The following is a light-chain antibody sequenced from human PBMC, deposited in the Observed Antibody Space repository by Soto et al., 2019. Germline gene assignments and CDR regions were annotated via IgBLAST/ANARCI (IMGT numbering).Light chain of an antibody. CDR1: QGIKNW. Sequence: QMTQSPSYVSASVGDRVTITCRASQGIKNWLAWYQQKPGKAPNLLIYTGSSLQSGVPSRFSGSGSWTDFTLTINSLQPEDFATYYCQQAASFPITFGQGTRLEIK. J-gene: IGKJ5*01. CDR2: TGS. V-gene: IGKV1-12*01. CDR3: QQAASFPIT.